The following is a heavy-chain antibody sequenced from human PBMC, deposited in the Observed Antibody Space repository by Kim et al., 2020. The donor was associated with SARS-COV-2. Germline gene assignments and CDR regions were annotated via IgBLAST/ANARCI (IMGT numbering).Heavy chain of an antibody. J-gene: IGHJ4*02. V-gene: IGHV5-51*01. CDR3: ARLSDSSSPGPFDY. Sequence: SPSLQGQVTISADKSISTAYLQWSSLKASDTAMYYCARLSDSSSPGPFDYWGQGTLVTVSS. D-gene: IGHD6-6*01.